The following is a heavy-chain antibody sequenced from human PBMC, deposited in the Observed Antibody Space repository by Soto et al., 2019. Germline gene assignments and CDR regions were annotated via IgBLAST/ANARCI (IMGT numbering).Heavy chain of an antibody. V-gene: IGHV1-18*01. Sequence: ASVKVSCKASGYTFTSYGISWVRQAPGQGLEWMGWISAYNGNTNYAQKLQGRVTMTTDTSTSTAYMELRSLRSDDTAVYYCAREFVSSPLLWSGYYSYYYYYGMDVWGQGTTVTVSS. CDR3: AREFVSSPLLWSGYYSYYYYYGMDV. D-gene: IGHD3-3*01. CDR1: GYTFTSYG. J-gene: IGHJ6*02. CDR2: ISAYNGNT.